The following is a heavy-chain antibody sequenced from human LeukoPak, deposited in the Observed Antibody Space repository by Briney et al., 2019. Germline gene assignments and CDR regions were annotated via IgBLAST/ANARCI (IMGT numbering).Heavy chain of an antibody. Sequence: SEALSVTCTFSGGCINSSSYYWGWIRQPPGKGLEWIGSIYYSGSTYYNPSLKSRVTISVDTSKNQFSLKLNSVTAADTAVYYCASAKTSSSSWFTFDYWGQGTLVTVSS. V-gene: IGHV4-39*01. CDR3: ASAKTSSSSWFTFDY. D-gene: IGHD6-13*01. CDR2: IYYSGST. J-gene: IGHJ4*02. CDR1: GGCINSSSYY.